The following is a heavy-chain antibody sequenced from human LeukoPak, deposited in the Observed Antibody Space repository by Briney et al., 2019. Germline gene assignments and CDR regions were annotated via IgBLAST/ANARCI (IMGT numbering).Heavy chain of an antibody. CDR3: ARPWNDYHRNALDV. D-gene: IGHD1-1*01. V-gene: IGHV3-20*04. J-gene: IGHJ3*01. Sequence: PGGSLRLSCAASGFTFSSYSMNWVRQAPGKGLEWVSGINWNGGSTGYADSVKGRFTISRDNAKNSLYLQMNSLRAEDTALYYCARPWNDYHRNALDVWGQGTMVTVSS. CDR2: INWNGGST. CDR1: GFTFSSYS.